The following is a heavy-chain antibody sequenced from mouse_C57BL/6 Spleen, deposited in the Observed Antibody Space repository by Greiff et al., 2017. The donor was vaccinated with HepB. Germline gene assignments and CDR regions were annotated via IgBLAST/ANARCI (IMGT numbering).Heavy chain of an antibody. CDR1: GYTFTSYW. Sequence: QVQLQQPGAELVRPGTSVKLSCKASGYTFTSYWMHWVKQRPGQGLEWIGVIDPSDSYTNYNQKFKGKATLTVDTSSSTAYMQLSSLTSEDSAVYYCARDYYSNGYYFDYWGQGTTLTVSS. J-gene: IGHJ2*01. CDR2: IDPSDSYT. D-gene: IGHD2-5*01. CDR3: ARDYYSNGYYFDY. V-gene: IGHV1-59*01.